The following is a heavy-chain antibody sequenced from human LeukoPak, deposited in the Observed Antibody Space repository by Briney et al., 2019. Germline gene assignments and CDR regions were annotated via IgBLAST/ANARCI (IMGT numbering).Heavy chain of an antibody. CDR1: GFTFSTYT. CDR2: IGNNGGGI. D-gene: IGHD7-27*01. V-gene: IGHV3-23*01. J-gene: IGHJ4*02. Sequence: GGSLRLSCAASGFTFSTYTMYWVRHPPGKRLEWVSIIGNNGGGIHYADSVKGRFAISRDNFKNALYLQMNSLRVEDTAVYYCAIDPNWGTHSWGQGVLVTVSS. CDR3: AIDPNWGTHS.